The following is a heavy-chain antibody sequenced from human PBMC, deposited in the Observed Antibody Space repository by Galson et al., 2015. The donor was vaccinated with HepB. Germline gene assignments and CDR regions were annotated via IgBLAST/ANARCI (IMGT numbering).Heavy chain of an antibody. J-gene: IGHJ5*02. CDR2: TYYRSTWRK. CDR3: ARAPRIAFGELMQPLTS. CDR1: GDSVSSNNAV. D-gene: IGHD3-10*01. Sequence: CAISGDSVSSNNAVWNWIRQSPSRGFEWLGRTYYRSTWRKDYALFVKSRISINADVSKNQISLQLNSMTPEDTAIYYCARAPRIAFGELMQPLTSWGLGTLVTVSS. V-gene: IGHV6-1*01.